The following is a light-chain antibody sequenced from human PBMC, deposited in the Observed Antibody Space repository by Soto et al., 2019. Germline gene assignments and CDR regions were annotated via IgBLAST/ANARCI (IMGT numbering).Light chain of an antibody. CDR3: QEYNHWPSWT. Sequence: IVMTQSPATLSVSPGERATLSCRATQSVSSHLAWYQQRPGQAPRLLIYGASTRATGIPARFSGSGSGTEYTLTISSLQSEDVAVYYCQEYNHWPSWTFGQGTKVEV. CDR1: QSVSSH. J-gene: IGKJ1*01. CDR2: GAS. V-gene: IGKV3-15*01.